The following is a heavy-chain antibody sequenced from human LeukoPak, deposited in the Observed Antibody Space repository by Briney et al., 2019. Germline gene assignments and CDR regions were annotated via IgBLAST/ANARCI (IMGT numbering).Heavy chain of an antibody. V-gene: IGHV3-30-3*01. D-gene: IGHD2-2*02. CDR1: GFTFSSYA. CDR2: ISYDGSNK. CDR3: ATVSRRCSSTSCYMVY. J-gene: IGHJ4*02. Sequence: PGGSLRLSCAASGFTFSSYAMHWVRQAPGKGLEWVAVISYDGSNKYYADSVKGRFTISRDNSKNTLYLQMNSLRAEDTAVYCCATVSRRCSSTSCYMVYWGQGTLVTVSS.